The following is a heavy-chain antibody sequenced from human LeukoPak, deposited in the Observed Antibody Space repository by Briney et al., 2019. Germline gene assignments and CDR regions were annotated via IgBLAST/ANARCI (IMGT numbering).Heavy chain of an antibody. D-gene: IGHD5-24*01. V-gene: IGHV4-4*02. CDR3: ARDDGRSDAFDI. Sequence: PSGTLSLTCAVSAGSISSSDWWSWVRQPPGKGLEWIGEVSHSGNTNYSPSLKSRVTISVDKSKNQFSLKMSSVTAADTAVYYCARDDGRSDAFDIWGQGIMVTVSS. J-gene: IGHJ3*02. CDR2: VSHSGNT. CDR1: AGSISSSDW.